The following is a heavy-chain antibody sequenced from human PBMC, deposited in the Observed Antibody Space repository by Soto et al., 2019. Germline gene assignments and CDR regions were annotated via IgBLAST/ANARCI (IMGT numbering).Heavy chain of an antibody. J-gene: IGHJ4*02. CDR3: ASRDPGTSVDY. CDR2: IYRTGST. Sequence: LXLTCALSGGSFTSNNWWTWFRQPPGQGLEWIGEIYRTGSTNYNPSLKSRVTISLDKSENQFSLKVTSLTAADTAVYYCASRDPGTSVDYWGQGTLVTVSS. D-gene: IGHD1-7*01. CDR1: GGSFTSNNW. V-gene: IGHV4-4*02.